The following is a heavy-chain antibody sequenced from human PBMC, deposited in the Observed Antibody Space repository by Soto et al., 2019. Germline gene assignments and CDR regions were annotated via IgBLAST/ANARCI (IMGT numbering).Heavy chain of an antibody. J-gene: IGHJ5*01. CDR1: GYTFTSYG. CDR3: ASDRHSNYDHNWFDS. D-gene: IGHD4-4*01. CDR2: ISAYNGNT. V-gene: IGHV1-18*01. Sequence: ASVKVSCKASGYTFTSYGISWVRQAPGQGLEWMGWISAYNGNTNYAQKLQGRVTMTTDTSTSTAYMELRSLRSDDTAVYYCASDRHSNYDHNWFDSWGQGTLVTVSS.